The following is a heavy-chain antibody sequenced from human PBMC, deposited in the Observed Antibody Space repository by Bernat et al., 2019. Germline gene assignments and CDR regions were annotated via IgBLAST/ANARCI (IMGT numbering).Heavy chain of an antibody. J-gene: IGHJ4*02. CDR3: ARVRNVDRGAMRGYFDN. Sequence: EVQLVESGGGLVQPGGSLRLSCAASGFTFNNYWMSWVRQAPGKGLEWVANIKEDGSEKYYVDSVKGRFTISGDNAKNSLYLQVNSLRAEDAAVYYCARVRNVDRGAMRGYFDNWGQGTLVTVSS. CDR1: GFTFNNYW. CDR2: IKEDGSEK. V-gene: IGHV3-7*01. D-gene: IGHD5-12*01.